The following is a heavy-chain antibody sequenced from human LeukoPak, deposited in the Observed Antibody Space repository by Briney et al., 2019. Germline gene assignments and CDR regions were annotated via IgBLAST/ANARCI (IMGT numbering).Heavy chain of an antibody. CDR3: ARGGDIVVVPAAENWFDP. CDR2: ISSSSSYI. CDR1: GFTFSSYS. J-gene: IGHJ5*02. D-gene: IGHD2-2*01. Sequence: GGSLRLSCAASGFTFSSYSMNWVRQAPGKGLEWVSSISSSSSYIYYADSVKGRFTISRDNAKNSLYLQMNSLRAEDTAVYYCARGGDIVVVPAAENWFDPWGQGTLVTVSS. V-gene: IGHV3-21*01.